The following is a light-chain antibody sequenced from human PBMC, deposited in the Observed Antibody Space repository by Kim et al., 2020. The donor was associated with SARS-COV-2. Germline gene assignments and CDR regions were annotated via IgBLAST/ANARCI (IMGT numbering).Light chain of an antibody. CDR2: EVT. Sequence: GQSITISGPGTNSDVGSYNLLSWYQQHPGKAPKVIIFEVTKRPSGVSDRFSGSKSGNTASLTISGLQTEDEATYSCCSYAGDGTYVFGSGTKVTVL. J-gene: IGLJ1*01. V-gene: IGLV2-23*02. CDR3: CSYAGDGTYV. CDR1: NSDVGSYNL.